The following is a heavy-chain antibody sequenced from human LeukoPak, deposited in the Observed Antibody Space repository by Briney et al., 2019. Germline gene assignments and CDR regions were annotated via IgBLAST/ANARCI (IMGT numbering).Heavy chain of an antibody. CDR2: ISSSTSYI. CDR3: ARGGVRGLKHFDY. J-gene: IGHJ4*02. Sequence: GGSLRLSCAASGFTFSSYSMNWVRQAPGKGLEWVSSISSSTSYIYYADSVKGRFTISRDNAKNSLYLQMDSLRAEDTAVYYCARGGVRGLKHFDYWGQGTLVTVSS. CDR1: GFTFSSYS. D-gene: IGHD2-8*02. V-gene: IGHV3-21*01.